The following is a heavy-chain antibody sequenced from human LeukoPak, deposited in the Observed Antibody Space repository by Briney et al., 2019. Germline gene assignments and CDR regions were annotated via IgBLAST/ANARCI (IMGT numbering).Heavy chain of an antibody. D-gene: IGHD2-15*01. V-gene: IGHV4-61*01. J-gene: IGHJ6*04. CDR3: ARGAAGYCSGGSCGYYYYYGVDV. Sequence: SETLSLTCTVSGGSVSSGSYYWSWIRQPPGKGLEWIGYIYYSGSTNYNPSLKSRVTISVDTSKNQFSLKLSSVTAADTAVYYCARGAAGYCSGGSCGYYYYYGVDVWGKGTTVTVSS. CDR2: IYYSGST. CDR1: GGSVSSGSYY.